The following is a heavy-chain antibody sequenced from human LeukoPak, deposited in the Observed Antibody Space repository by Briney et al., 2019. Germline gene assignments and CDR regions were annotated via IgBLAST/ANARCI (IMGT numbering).Heavy chain of an antibody. Sequence: SVKVSCKASGGTFSSYSITWVRQAPGQGLEWMGGIMPLFNTANYAQQFQGRVTITTDESTSTAYMELSSLRFEDTATYYCARVDRYHYYLDVWGKGTTVTVSS. V-gene: IGHV1-69*05. CDR2: IMPLFNTA. CDR3: ARVDRYHYYLDV. CDR1: GGTFSSYS. J-gene: IGHJ6*03.